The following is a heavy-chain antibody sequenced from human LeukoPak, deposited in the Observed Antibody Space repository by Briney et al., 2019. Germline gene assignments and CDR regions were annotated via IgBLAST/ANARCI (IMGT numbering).Heavy chain of an antibody. CDR2: IYPGDSDT. D-gene: IGHD2-2*01. Sequence: GESLKISCKGSGYSFTSYWIGWVRQMPGKGLEWMGIIYPGDSDTRYSPSFQGQVTISADKSISTAYLQWSSLKASDTAMYYCARHPRPAYRYCSSTSCPGNAFDIWGQGTMVTVSS. V-gene: IGHV5-51*01. CDR3: ARHPRPAYRYCSSTSCPGNAFDI. CDR1: GYSFTSYW. J-gene: IGHJ3*02.